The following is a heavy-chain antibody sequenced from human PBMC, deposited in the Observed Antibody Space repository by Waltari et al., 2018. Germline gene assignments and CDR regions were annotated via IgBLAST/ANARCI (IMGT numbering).Heavy chain of an antibody. CDR2: IYTSWST. V-gene: IGHV4-61*02. CDR3: ATHCPLYYFDY. D-gene: IGHD2-15*01. J-gene: IGHJ4*02. CDR1: GGSISSGSYY. Sequence: QVQLQESGPGLVKPSQTLYLTCTVPGGSISSGSYYWSWIRQPAGKGLEWIGRIYTSWSTTYNPSRKSRITISLATSNTHFSLKLSSVTAAYTAVYYCATHCPLYYFDYWGQGTLVTVSS.